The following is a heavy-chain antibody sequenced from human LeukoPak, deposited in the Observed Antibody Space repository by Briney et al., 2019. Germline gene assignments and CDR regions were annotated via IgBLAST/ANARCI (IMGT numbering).Heavy chain of an antibody. D-gene: IGHD3-22*01. V-gene: IGHV4-39*01. CDR1: GGSLSSGNYY. J-gene: IGHJ4*02. CDR3: ARISADGSGYYYVDY. Sequence: SETLSLTCAVSGGSLSSGNYYWGWIRQPPGKGLDWIGSIYYDGSTYCNPSLKSRVTISVDTSKNQFSLKLSSVTAADTAVYYCARISADGSGYYYVDYWGQGTLVTVSS. CDR2: IYYDGST.